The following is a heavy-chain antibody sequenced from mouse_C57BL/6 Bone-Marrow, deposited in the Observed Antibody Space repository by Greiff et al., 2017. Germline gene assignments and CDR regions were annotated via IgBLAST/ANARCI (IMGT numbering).Heavy chain of an antibody. V-gene: IGHV1-18*01. CDR1: GYTFTDYN. J-gene: IGHJ3*01. CDR2: INPNNGGT. Sequence: EVQLQESGPELVKPGASVKIPCKASGYTFTDYNMDWVKQSHGKSLEWIGDINPNNGGTIYNQKFKGKATLTVDKSSSTAYMELRSLTSEDTAVYYCARSSDRGFAYWGQGTLVTVSA. CDR3: ARSSDRGFAY. D-gene: IGHD3-2*01.